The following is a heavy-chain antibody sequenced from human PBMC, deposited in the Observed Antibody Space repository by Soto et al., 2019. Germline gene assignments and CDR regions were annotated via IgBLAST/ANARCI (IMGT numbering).Heavy chain of an antibody. CDR2: INHRGST. CDR3: GIRLHPGGQHRFGY. CDR1: GCC. J-gene: IGHJ4*02. D-gene: IGHD4-17*01. Sequence: GCCGRWIRQHQGNGLEWIGEINHRGSTNHNPSLKSRVTISVDTSKNQFSLTLSSVIAADTALYFSGIRLHPGGQHRFGYRGERTSVPVSS. V-gene: IGHV4-34*03.